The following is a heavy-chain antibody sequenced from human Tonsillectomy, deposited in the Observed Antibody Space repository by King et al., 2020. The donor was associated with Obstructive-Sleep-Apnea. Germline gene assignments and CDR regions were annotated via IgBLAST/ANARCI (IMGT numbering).Heavy chain of an antibody. Sequence: VQLVESGGGVVQPGGSLRLSCEASGFTFSNFAMHWVRQAPGKGLEWVAVISHDGNSKYYADSVKGRSTISRDSSKNTLFLQMNSLGVEDTAVYYCAKDHGYSGAKYYFDYWGQGTLVTVSS. CDR2: ISHDGNSK. CDR3: AKDHGYSGAKYYFDY. CDR1: GFTFSNFA. D-gene: IGHD6-25*01. J-gene: IGHJ4*02. V-gene: IGHV3-30*18.